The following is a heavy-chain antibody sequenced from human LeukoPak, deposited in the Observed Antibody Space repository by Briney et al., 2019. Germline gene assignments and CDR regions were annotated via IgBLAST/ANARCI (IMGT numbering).Heavy chain of an antibody. CDR1: GYTFTGYY. CDR3: ATSSIAGRTKGMDV. D-gene: IGHD6-6*01. CDR2: IIPIIGIA. J-gene: IGHJ6*02. Sequence: GASVKVSCKASGYTFTGYYMHWVRQAPGQGLEWMGRIIPIIGIANYTQKFQGRVTITADKSTSTAYMELSSLRSEDTAVYYCATSSIAGRTKGMDVWGQGTTVTVSS. V-gene: IGHV1-69*02.